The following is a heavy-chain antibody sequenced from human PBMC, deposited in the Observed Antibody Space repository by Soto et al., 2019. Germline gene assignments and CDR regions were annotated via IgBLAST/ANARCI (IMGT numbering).Heavy chain of an antibody. CDR1: GFSLSTSAVG. D-gene: IGHD2-15*01. CDR2: ISWDDDK. J-gene: IGHJ4*02. V-gene: IGHV2-5*02. Sequence: QITLKESGPPLVKPTQTLTLTCTFSGFSLSTSAVGVGWIRQPPGKALEWLAFISWDDDKRYSPSLKSSLTITKDTSKNQVVLAMTNMDPVDTATYYCAHLVVAGLTDYFDYWGQGTLVTVSS. CDR3: AHLVVAGLTDYFDY.